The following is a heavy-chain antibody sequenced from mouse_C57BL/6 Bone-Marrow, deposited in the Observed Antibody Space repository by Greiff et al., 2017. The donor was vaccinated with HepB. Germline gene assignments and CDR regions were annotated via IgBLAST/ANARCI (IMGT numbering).Heavy chain of an antibody. J-gene: IGHJ4*01. CDR1: GYTFTSYD. Sequence: VQLQQSGPELVKPGASVKLSCKASGYTFTSYDINWVKQRPGQGLEWIGWIYPRDGSTKYNEKFKGKATLTVDTSSSTAYMELHSLTSEVSAVYFCASRDSSGPYYAMDYWGQGTSVTVSS. D-gene: IGHD3-2*02. V-gene: IGHV1-85*01. CDR2: IYPRDGST. CDR3: ASRDSSGPYYAMDY.